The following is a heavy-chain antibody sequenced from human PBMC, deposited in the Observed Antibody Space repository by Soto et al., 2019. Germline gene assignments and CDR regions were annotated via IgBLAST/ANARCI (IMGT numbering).Heavy chain of an antibody. Sequence: EVQLVESGGGLVQPGGSLRLSCAASGFTVSSNYMSWVRQAPGPRLEWVSVIYSGGSTYYADSVKGRFTISRHNSKTALYLQMTSLRAEDTAVYDCARERPGSSGWYSHFDCWGQGSVVIVAS. J-gene: IGHJ4*02. V-gene: IGHV3-53*04. CDR1: GFTVSSNY. CDR3: ARERPGSSGWYSHFDC. CDR2: IYSGGST. D-gene: IGHD6-19*01.